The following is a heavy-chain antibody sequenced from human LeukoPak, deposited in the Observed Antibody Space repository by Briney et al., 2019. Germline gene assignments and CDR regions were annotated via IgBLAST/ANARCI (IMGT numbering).Heavy chain of an antibody. CDR2: FDPEDGET. J-gene: IGHJ4*02. D-gene: IGHD3-10*01. CDR3: ATKLNGEMAGVFHFDY. CDR1: GYTLTELS. Sequence: ASVKVPCKVSGYTLTELSMHWVRQAPGKGLEWMGGFDPEDGETIYAQKFQGRVTMTEDTSTDTAYMELSSLRSEDTAVYYCATKLNGEMAGVFHFDYWGQGTLVTVSS. V-gene: IGHV1-24*01.